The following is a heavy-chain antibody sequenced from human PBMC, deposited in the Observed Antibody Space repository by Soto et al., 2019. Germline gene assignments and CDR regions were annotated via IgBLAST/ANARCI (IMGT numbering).Heavy chain of an antibody. CDR3: ARGPTYYYDSGGEDYFDF. D-gene: IGHD3-22*01. Sequence: AETLSLTCTVSGGSVSSETYYWSWIRQPPGKRLEWIGYIYYSGSTNYNPSLKSRVTISVDTSKNHFSLKLSSVTAADTAVYYCARGPTYYYDSGGEDYFDFWGKGTLVTVSS. CDR2: IYYSGST. V-gene: IGHV4-61*03. J-gene: IGHJ4*02. CDR1: GGSVSSETYY.